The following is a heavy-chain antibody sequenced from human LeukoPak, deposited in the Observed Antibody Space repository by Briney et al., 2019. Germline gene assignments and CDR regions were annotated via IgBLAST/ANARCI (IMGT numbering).Heavy chain of an antibody. J-gene: IGHJ3*02. V-gene: IGHV3-53*01. CDR2: IYSGGST. CDR1: GFTVSSNY. Sequence: GGSLRLSCAASGFTVSSNYMSWVRQAPGKGLEWVSVIYSGGSTYYADSVKGRFTISRDNSKNTLYLQMNSLRAEDTAVYYCARDSTMVRGVIIIGAFDIWGQGTMVTVSS. CDR3: ARDSTMVRGVIIIGAFDI. D-gene: IGHD3-10*01.